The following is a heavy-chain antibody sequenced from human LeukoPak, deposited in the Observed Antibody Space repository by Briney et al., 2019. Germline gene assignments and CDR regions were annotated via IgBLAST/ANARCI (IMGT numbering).Heavy chain of an antibody. CDR2: ISAYNGNT. D-gene: IGHD3-16*02. CDR1: GYTFTSYG. Sequence: GASVKVSCKASGYTFTSYGISWVRQAPGQGLEWMGWISAYNGNTNYAQKLQGRVTMTTDTSTSTAYMELRSLRSDDTAVYYCARDPPDRKPSYYYYGMDVWGQGTTVTVSS. J-gene: IGHJ6*02. V-gene: IGHV1-18*01. CDR3: ARDPPDRKPSYYYYGMDV.